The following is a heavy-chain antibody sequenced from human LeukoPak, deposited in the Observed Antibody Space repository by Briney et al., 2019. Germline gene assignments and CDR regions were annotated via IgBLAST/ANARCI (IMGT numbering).Heavy chain of an antibody. D-gene: IGHD3-10*01. CDR1: GFTFSSYA. Sequence: AGSLRLSCAASGFTFSSYAMSWVRQAPGKGLDWVSAISGSGGSTYYADSVKGRFTISRDNSKNTLYLQMNSLRAEDTAVYYCAKRRGESYFDYWGQGTLVTVSS. CDR2: ISGSGGST. V-gene: IGHV3-23*01. J-gene: IGHJ4*02. CDR3: AKRRGESYFDY.